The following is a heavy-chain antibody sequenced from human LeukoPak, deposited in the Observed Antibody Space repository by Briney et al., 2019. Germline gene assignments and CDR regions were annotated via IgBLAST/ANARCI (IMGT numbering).Heavy chain of an antibody. J-gene: IGHJ4*02. Sequence: ASVKVSCKASGYEFTNYAITWVRQAPGQGLEWMGWISPYNGQTNYAQNLQGRITLTTDRATTTGYMELKSLRSEDTAVYYCARVWDYRTRGRLDDWGQGTRVTVSS. D-gene: IGHD1/OR15-1a*01. CDR1: GYEFTNYA. V-gene: IGHV1-18*01. CDR3: ARVWDYRTRGRLDD. CDR2: ISPYNGQT.